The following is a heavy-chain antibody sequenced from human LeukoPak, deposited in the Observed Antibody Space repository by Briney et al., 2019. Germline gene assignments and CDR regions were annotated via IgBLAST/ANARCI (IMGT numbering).Heavy chain of an antibody. Sequence: SVKVSCKASGGTFSSYVISWVRQAPGQGLEWMGGIIPIFGTANYAQKFQGRVTITADESTSTAYMELSSLRSEDTAVYYCAREEPAAINWFDPWGQGTLVTVSS. CDR2: IIPIFGTA. CDR1: GGTFSSYV. V-gene: IGHV1-69*13. CDR3: AREEPAAINWFDP. J-gene: IGHJ5*02. D-gene: IGHD2-2*02.